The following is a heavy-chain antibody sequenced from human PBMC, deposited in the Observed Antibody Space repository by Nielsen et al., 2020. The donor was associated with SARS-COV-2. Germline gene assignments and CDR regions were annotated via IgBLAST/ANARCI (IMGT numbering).Heavy chain of an antibody. CDR1: GGSISSSNW. CDR2: IYHSGST. CDR3: AIRSSGYYNWFDP. J-gene: IGHJ5*02. D-gene: IGHD3-22*01. Sequence: SETLSLTCAVSGGSISSSNWWRWVRQPPGKGLEWIGEIYHSGSTNYNPSLKSRVTISVDKSKNQFSLKLSSVTAADTAVYYCAIRSSGYYNWFDPWGQGTLVTVSS. V-gene: IGHV4-4*02.